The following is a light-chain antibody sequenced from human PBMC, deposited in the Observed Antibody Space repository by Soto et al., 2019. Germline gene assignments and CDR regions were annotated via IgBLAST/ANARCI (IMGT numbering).Light chain of an antibody. CDR2: EVS. CDR1: SSDVGGCNY. J-gene: IGLJ1*01. CDR3: SSYAGCNNLGV. V-gene: IGLV2-8*01. Sequence: QSALTQPPSASGSPGQSVTFSCTGTSSDVGGCNYVSWYQQHPGKAPKLMIYEVSKRPSGVPDRFSGSKSGNTASLTVSGLQAEDEADYYCSSYAGCNNLGVFGTGTKVTVL.